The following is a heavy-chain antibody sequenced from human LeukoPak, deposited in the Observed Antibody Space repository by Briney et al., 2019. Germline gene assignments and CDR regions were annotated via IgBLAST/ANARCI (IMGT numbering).Heavy chain of an antibody. CDR3: ARLSSLSNGYYYPDY. V-gene: IGHV4-59*01. Sequence: SETLSLTCTVSGGSISSYYWSWIRQPPGKGLEWIGYIFHSGSTNYNPSLKSRVTISIDTSKNQFSLRLSSVTAADTAVYYCARLSSLSNGYYYPDYWGQGTLVTVSS. J-gene: IGHJ4*02. CDR2: IFHSGST. CDR1: GGSISSYY. D-gene: IGHD6-25*01.